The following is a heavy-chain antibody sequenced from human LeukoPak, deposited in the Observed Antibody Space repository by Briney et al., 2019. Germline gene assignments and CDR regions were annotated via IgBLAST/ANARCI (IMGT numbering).Heavy chain of an antibody. V-gene: IGHV4-39*01. CDR1: SGSISSSGYY. CDR3: ARHRGNQADPFDY. D-gene: IGHD1-14*01. Sequence: SETLSLTCTVSSGSISSSGYYWGWIRQPPGKGLEWIGSVYYGGCPYYNPSLKSRVTISVDTSKNQFSLKLSSVTAADTAVYYCARHRGNQADPFDYWGQGTLVTVSS. CDR2: VYYGGCP. J-gene: IGHJ4*02.